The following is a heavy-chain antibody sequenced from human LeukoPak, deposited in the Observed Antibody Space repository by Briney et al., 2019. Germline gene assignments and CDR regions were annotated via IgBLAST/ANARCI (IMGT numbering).Heavy chain of an antibody. V-gene: IGHV1-69*13. Sequence: SVRVSCKASGGTFSSYAISWVRQAPGQGLEWMGGIIPIFGTANYAQKFQGRVTITADESTSTAYMELSSLRSEDTAVYYCARRTLTIRTFDIWGQGTMVTVSS. CDR1: GGTFSSYA. CDR2: IIPIFGTA. CDR3: ARRTLTIRTFDI. D-gene: IGHD3-3*01. J-gene: IGHJ3*02.